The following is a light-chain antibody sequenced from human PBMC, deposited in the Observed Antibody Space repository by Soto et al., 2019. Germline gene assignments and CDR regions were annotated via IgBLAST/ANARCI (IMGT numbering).Light chain of an antibody. J-gene: IGLJ1*01. CDR3: SSYTSSSVYV. CDR2: DVS. Sequence: QSALTQPASVSGSPGQSITISCTGTSSDVGDYNYVSWYQQHPGKAPKLMIYDVSNRPSGVSNRFSGSKSGNTASLTISGLQAEHEADYYCSSYTSSSVYVFGTGTKLTVL. V-gene: IGLV2-14*01. CDR1: SSDVGDYNY.